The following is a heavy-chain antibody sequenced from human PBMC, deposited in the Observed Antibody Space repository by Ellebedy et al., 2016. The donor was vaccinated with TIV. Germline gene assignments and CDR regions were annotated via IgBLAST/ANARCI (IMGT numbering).Heavy chain of an antibody. CDR3: ARGDIWGSYPGPYFDS. Sequence: SETLSLXXTGSGGSLRSGDYYWTWIRQPPGKGLEWIGYIYNSGSTYYNPSLKSRVLISIDTSKNQFSLNLSSVTAADTAVYFCARGDIWGSYPGPYFDSWGQGTLVTVSS. V-gene: IGHV4-30-4*01. J-gene: IGHJ4*02. D-gene: IGHD3-16*02. CDR1: GGSLRSGDYY. CDR2: IYNSGST.